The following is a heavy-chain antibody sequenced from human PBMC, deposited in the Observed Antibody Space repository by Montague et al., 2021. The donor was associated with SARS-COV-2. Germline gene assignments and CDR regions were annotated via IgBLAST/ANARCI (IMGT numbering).Heavy chain of an antibody. CDR1: GFYFSYA. CDR3: ARESGSFHDGGYFDY. CDR2: ISNAGSNK. Sequence: SLRLSCAASGFYFSYAMHWVRQAPGKGLEWLALISNAGSNKHYADSVKGRFTISRDNSKSTLYLQVNSLGAEDTAVYYCARESGSFHDGGYFDYWGQGSLVTVSS. D-gene: IGHD1-26*01. J-gene: IGHJ4*02. V-gene: IGHV3-30*04.